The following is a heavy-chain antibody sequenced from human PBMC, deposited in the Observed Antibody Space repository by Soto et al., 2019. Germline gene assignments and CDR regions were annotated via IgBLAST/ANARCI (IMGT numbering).Heavy chain of an antibody. CDR3: ARGGGTGTTRHYYYYYGMDV. D-gene: IGHD1-7*01. CDR1: GFTFSSYD. CDR2: IGTAGDT. J-gene: IGHJ6*02. Sequence: EVQLVESGGGLVQPGGSLRLSCAASGFTFSSYDMHWVRQATGKGLEWVSAIGTAGDTYYPGSVKGRFTISRENAKNSLYLQMNSLRAGDTAVYYCARGGGTGTTRHYYYYYGMDVWGQGTTVTVSS. V-gene: IGHV3-13*01.